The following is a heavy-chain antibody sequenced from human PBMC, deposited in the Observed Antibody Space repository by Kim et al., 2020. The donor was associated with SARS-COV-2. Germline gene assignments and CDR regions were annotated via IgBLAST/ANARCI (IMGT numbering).Heavy chain of an antibody. CDR2: INPTGGDT. J-gene: IGHJ1*01. CDR3: ARWSKGYCTSIGCYGLMEF. D-gene: IGHD2-2*01. Sequence: ASVKVSCKASGYIFRDYYMHWVRQAPGQGLEWMGIINPTGGDTTYAQKLQGRVTVTRDTSTTTVSMELRSLRSEDTAVYYCARWSKGYCTSIGCYGLMEFWGQGPMLPVSS. CDR1: GYIFRDYY. V-gene: IGHV1-46*01.